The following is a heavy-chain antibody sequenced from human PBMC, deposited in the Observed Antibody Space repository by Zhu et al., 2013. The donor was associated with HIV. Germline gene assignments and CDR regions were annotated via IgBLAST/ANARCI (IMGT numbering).Heavy chain of an antibody. J-gene: IGHJ4*02. D-gene: IGHD2-8*02. CDR3: ARAPEGDYCTGGVCLVY. CDR2: INAGNGNT. Sequence: QVQLVQSGAEVKKPGASVKVSCKASGYTFTSYAMHWVRQAPGQRLEWMGWINAGNGNTKYSQKFQGRVTITRDTSASTAYMELSSLRSEDTAVYYCARAPEGDYCTGGVCLVYWGQGTLVTVSS. CDR1: GYTFTSYA. V-gene: IGHV1-3*01.